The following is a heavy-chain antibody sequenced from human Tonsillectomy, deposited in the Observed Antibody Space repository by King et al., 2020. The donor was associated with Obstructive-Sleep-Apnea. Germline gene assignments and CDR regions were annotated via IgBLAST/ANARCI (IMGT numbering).Heavy chain of an antibody. J-gene: IGHJ4*02. Sequence: VQLVESGGGSVQTGRSLRLSCAASGFTYDDYAMHWVGQAPGKGLEWVSGISWNGGTIGYADSVKGRFPISRDNAKNSLYLQMNSLRPEDTALYYCAKGSGVTMMVLVNHNRYYFVHWGQGTLITVSS. CDR1: GFTYDDYA. CDR2: ISWNGGTI. D-gene: IGHD3-22*01. V-gene: IGHV3-9*01. CDR3: AKGSGVTMMVLVNHNRYYFVH.